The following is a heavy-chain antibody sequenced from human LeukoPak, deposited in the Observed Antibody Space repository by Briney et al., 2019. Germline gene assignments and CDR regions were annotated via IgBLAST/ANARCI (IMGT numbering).Heavy chain of an antibody. CDR1: GFTFSSYA. D-gene: IGHD1-20*01. V-gene: IGHV3-30-3*01. CDR3: ARSYLVWTSLDY. Sequence: GGSLRLSCAASGFTFSSYAMHWVRQAPGKGLEWVTFISYDGSNKYYADSVKGRFTISRDNSKNTLYLQMNSLRPEDTAVYYCARSYLVWTSLDYWGQGTLLTVSS. CDR2: ISYDGSNK. J-gene: IGHJ4*02.